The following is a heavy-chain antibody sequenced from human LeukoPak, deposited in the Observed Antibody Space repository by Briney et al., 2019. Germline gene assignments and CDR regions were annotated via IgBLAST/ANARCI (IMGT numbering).Heavy chain of an antibody. CDR1: GVTLSSYA. Sequence: GGSLRLSCAASGVTLSSYAMSWARQAPGKGLEWVSGISSSGSGGNTYYADSVKGRFTISRDNSKNTLYLQMNSLRAEDTAVYYCANLDRRIVGVDYWGQGTLVTVSS. CDR2: ISSSGSGGNT. J-gene: IGHJ4*02. CDR3: ANLDRRIVGVDY. V-gene: IGHV3-23*01. D-gene: IGHD1-26*01.